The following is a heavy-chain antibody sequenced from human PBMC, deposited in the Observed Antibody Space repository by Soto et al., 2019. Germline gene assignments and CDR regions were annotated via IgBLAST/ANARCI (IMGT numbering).Heavy chain of an antibody. Sequence: QAQLVQSGAEMKKPGASVKVSCKATGYTFSAYTMNWVRQAPGQSLEWMGWINAGSGNTKYSQNFQGKVRITRDTSAITVYMELTCLTSEDKAVYYCARDTETLGPRANDALDIWGQGTMVTVSS. J-gene: IGHJ3*02. V-gene: IGHV1-3*01. D-gene: IGHD3-3*02. CDR2: INAGSGNT. CDR1: GYTFSAYT. CDR3: ARDTETLGPRANDALDI.